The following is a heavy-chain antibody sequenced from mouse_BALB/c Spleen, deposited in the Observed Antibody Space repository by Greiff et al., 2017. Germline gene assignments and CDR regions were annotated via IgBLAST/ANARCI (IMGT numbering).Heavy chain of an antibody. CDR3: GGGYGPAWFAY. J-gene: IGHJ3*01. V-gene: IGHV14-1*02. CDR2: IDPENGNT. D-gene: IGHD1-1*02. CDR1: GFNIKDYY. Sequence: EVQLQQSGAELVRPGALVKLSCKASGFNIKDYYMHWVKQRPEQGLEWIGWIDPENGNTIYDPKFQGKASITADTSSNTAYLQLSSLTSEDTAVYYCGGGYGPAWFAYWGQGTLVTVSA.